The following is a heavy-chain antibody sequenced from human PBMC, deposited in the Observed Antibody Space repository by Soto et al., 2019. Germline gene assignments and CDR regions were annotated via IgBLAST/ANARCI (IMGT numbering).Heavy chain of an antibody. CDR1: GGSISSYY. CDR3: XXRXXXNFDY. Sequence: QVQLQESGPGLVKPSETLSLTCTVSGGSISSYYWSWIRQPPGKGLEWIGYIYYSGSTNYNPSLKSRVTISVDTSKNQFSLKLSXVTXADXAVXXXXXRXXXNFDYWGQGTLVTVSS. V-gene: IGHV4-59*01. J-gene: IGHJ4*02. CDR2: IYYSGST.